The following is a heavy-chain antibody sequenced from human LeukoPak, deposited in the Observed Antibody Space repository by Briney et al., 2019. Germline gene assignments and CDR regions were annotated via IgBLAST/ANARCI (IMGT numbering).Heavy chain of an antibody. CDR3: ARGTGTTVRFDP. CDR1: GGTFSSYA. D-gene: IGHD1-1*01. CDR2: IIPIFGTA. J-gene: IGHJ5*02. Sequence: ASVKVSCKASGGTFSSYAISWVRQAPGQGLEWMGGIIPIFGTANYAQKFQGRVTITTDESTSTAYMELSSLRSEDTAVCYCARGTGTTVRFDPWGQGTLVTVSS. V-gene: IGHV1-69*05.